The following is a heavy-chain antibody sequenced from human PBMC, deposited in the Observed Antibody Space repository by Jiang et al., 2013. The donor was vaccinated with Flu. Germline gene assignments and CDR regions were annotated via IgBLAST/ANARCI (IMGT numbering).Heavy chain of an antibody. Sequence: LLKPSETLSLTCTVSGDSISDYSWNWIRQPPGKGLEWIGNVYFSGSTNYNPSLRGRAIFLIDASRSQFSLRLSSVTAADTAIYYCARGFGSYGGNSNAFDFWGQGTVVTVSS. J-gene: IGHJ3*01. CDR1: GDSISDYS. CDR3: ARGFGSYGGNSNAFDF. CDR2: VYFSGST. V-gene: IGHV4-59*01. D-gene: IGHD4-23*01.